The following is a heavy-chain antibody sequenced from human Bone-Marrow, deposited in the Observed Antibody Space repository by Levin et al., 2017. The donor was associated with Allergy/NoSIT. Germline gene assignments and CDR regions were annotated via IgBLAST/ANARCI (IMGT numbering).Heavy chain of an antibody. Sequence: SETLSLTCTVSGGSISSGDNYWSWIRQPPGKGLEWIGNIFFSGSTDYNPSLRSRITISVDTSKNQFSLRLSSVTAADTAVYFCVRKGYGYWFDPWGQGTLVTVSS. V-gene: IGHV4-30-4*01. CDR1: GGSISSGDNY. D-gene: IGHD5-18*01. CDR3: VRKGYGYWFDP. CDR2: IFFSGST. J-gene: IGHJ5*02.